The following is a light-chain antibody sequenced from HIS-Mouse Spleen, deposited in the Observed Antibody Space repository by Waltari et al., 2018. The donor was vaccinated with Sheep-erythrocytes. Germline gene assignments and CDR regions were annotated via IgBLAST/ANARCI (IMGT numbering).Light chain of an antibody. CDR3: CSYAGSYNHV. CDR2: DVS. J-gene: IGLJ1*01. CDR1: SSDVAGYNY. V-gene: IGLV2-11*01. Sequence: QSALTQPRSVSGSPGQSVTISCTVTSSDVAGYNYVPWYQQHPGKAPKLMIYDVSKRPSGVPDRFSGSKSGNTASLTISGLQAEDEADYYCCSYAGSYNHVFATGTKVTVL.